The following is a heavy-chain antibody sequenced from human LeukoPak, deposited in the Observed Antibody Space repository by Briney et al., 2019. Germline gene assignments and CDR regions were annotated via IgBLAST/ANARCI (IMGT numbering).Heavy chain of an antibody. CDR2: IYHSGST. D-gene: IGHD1-26*01. CDR3: AMSGSYYELFFDY. J-gene: IGHJ4*02. CDR1: GGSISSGGYS. V-gene: IGHV4-30-2*01. Sequence: PSETLSLTCAVSGGSISSGGYSWSWIRQPPGKGLEWIGYIYHSGSTYYNPSLKSRVTISVDRSKNQFSLKLSSVTAADTAVYYCAMSGSYYELFFDYWGQGTLVTVSS.